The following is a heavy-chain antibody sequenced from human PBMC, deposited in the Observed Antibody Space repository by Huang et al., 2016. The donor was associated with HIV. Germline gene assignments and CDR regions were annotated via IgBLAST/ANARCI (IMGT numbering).Heavy chain of an antibody. V-gene: IGHV4-34*02. CDR3: ARDATKNPRGWFDP. CDR2: IKHIGSP. D-gene: IGHD3-10*01. Sequence: QVHLQQWGAGLLKSAETLSLTCAVYGGSLSGYYWSWLRQTPGKGREWIGEIKHIGSPNYNPALKSRVSISMDGSKKQFSLKLRSISDADTAVYFCARDATKNPRGWFDPWGQGTLVTVAS. J-gene: IGHJ5*02. CDR1: GGSLSGYY.